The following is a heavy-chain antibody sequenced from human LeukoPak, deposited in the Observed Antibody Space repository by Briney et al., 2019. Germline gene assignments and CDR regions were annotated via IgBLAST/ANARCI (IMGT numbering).Heavy chain of an antibody. D-gene: IGHD3-3*01. Sequence: SVKVSCKASGGTFSSYAISWVRQAPGQGLEWMGGIIPIFGSANYAQKFQGRVTITADESTSTAYMELSSLRSEDTAVYYCARSPGVEGWFDPWGQGTLVTVSS. CDR2: IIPIFGSA. CDR3: ARSPGVEGWFDP. CDR1: GGTFSSYA. J-gene: IGHJ5*02. V-gene: IGHV1-69*13.